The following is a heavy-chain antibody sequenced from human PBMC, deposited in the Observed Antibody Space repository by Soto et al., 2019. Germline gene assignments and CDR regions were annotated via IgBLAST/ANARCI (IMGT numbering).Heavy chain of an antibody. J-gene: IGHJ6*02. CDR2: SNHSGIT. CDR1: GGSFSGYY. Sequence: PSATLYLTCAVSGGSFSGYYWSCISQPPGKGLDWVVESNHSGITNYNPSLKSRVTISVDTSKNQFSLKLSSVTAADTAVYYCASGGSVGSLRYYYGMDVWGQGTTVTVSS. CDR3: ASGGSVGSLRYYYGMDV. D-gene: IGHD3-10*01. V-gene: IGHV4-34*01.